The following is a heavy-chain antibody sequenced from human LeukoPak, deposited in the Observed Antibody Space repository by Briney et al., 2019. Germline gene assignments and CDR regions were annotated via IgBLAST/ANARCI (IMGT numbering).Heavy chain of an antibody. J-gene: IGHJ4*02. D-gene: IGHD5-12*01. CDR2: IDWDDDK. CDR1: GFSLSTSGMC. Sequence: SGPALVKPTQTLTLTCTFSGFSLSTSGMCVSWIRQPPGKALEWLALIDWDDDKYYSTSLKTRLTISKDTSKNQVVLTMTYMDPVDTATYYCARAPDWLRLYYFDYWGQGTLVTVSS. V-gene: IGHV2-70*01. CDR3: ARAPDWLRLYYFDY.